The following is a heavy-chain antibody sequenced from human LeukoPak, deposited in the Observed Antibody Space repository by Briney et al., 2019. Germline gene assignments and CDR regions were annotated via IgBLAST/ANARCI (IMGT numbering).Heavy chain of an antibody. Sequence: SETLSLTCTVSGGSISSGGYYWSWIRQHPGKGLEWIGYIYYIGITYYNPSLKSRVTISVDTSKNQFSLKLSSVTAADTAVYYCARGAYDSSGYYAGYWGQGTLVTVSS. J-gene: IGHJ4*02. CDR3: ARGAYDSSGYYAGY. V-gene: IGHV4-31*03. CDR2: IYYIGIT. D-gene: IGHD3-22*01. CDR1: GGSISSGGYY.